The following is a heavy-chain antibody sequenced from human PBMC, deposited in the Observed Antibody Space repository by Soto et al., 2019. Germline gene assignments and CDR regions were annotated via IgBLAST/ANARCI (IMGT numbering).Heavy chain of an antibody. CDR3: AREYVPRTHSYSFDP. Sequence: ASVKVSCKASGYTFTSYGISWVRQAPGQGLEWMGWISAYNGNTNYAQKLQGRVTMTTDTSTSTAYMELRSLRSDDTAVYYCAREYVPRTHSYSFDPWGQGPLVTLAS. CDR2: ISAYNGNT. J-gene: IGHJ5*02. CDR1: GYTFTSYG. D-gene: IGHD3-16*01. V-gene: IGHV1-18*01.